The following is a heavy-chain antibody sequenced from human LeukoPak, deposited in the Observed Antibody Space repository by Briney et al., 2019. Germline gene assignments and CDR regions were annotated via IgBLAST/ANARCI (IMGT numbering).Heavy chain of an antibody. CDR3: ARVGDYKGVY. Sequence: ASETLSLTCTVSGDSVSSGGYFWSWLRQPPGKGLEWIGYIYSSGTINYNPSLKSRVTISADTSKNQFSLKLSSVTAADTAVYYCARVGDYKGVYWGQGILVSVSS. CDR1: GDSVSSGGYF. J-gene: IGHJ4*02. D-gene: IGHD3-9*01. V-gene: IGHV4-61*08. CDR2: IYSSGTI.